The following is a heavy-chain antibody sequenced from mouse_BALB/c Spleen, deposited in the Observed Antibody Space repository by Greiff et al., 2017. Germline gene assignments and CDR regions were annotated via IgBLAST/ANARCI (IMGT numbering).Heavy chain of an antibody. CDR1: GFTFSSYG. D-gene: IGHD2-1*01. CDR3: ARHDGNSLFAY. Sequence: EVKVVESGGDLVKPGGSLKLSCAASGFTFSSYGMSWVRQTPDKRLEWVATISSGGSYTYYPDSVKGRFTISRDNAKNTLYLQMSSLKSEDTAMYYCARHDGNSLFAYWGQGTLVTVSA. V-gene: IGHV5-6*01. CDR2: ISSGGSYT. J-gene: IGHJ3*01.